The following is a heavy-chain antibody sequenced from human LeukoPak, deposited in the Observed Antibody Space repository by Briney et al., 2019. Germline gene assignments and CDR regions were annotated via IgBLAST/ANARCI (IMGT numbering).Heavy chain of an antibody. V-gene: IGHV1-2*02. J-gene: IGHJ4*03. CDR2: INPNSGDT. D-gene: IGHD6-19*01. CDR3: AREDYSSGWSYYC. Sequence: ASVNVSCKPSGYTFTGYYIHWVRQAPGQGLGWMGWINPNSGDTDSAQNFQGRVTVTRDTSISTAYMELSTLRSDAAAVYYCAREDYSSGWSYYCWGPGTLVSVST. CDR1: GYTFTGYY.